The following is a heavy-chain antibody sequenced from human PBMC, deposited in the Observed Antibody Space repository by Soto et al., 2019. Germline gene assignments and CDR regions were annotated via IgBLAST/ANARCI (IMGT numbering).Heavy chain of an antibody. Sequence: EVQLLESGGGLVQPGGSLRLSCAASGFTFSSYAMSWVRQAPGKGLEWVSAISGSGGSTYYADSVKGRFTISRDNSKNTLYLQMNSLRAEDTVVYYCAKEGYSPNYYDSSGYFGWGQGTLVTVSS. J-gene: IGHJ4*02. CDR2: ISGSGGST. D-gene: IGHD3-22*01. V-gene: IGHV3-23*01. CDR3: AKEGYSPNYYDSSGYFG. CDR1: GFTFSSYA.